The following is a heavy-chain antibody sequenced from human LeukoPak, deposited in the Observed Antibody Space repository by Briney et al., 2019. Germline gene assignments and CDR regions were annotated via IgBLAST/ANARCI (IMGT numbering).Heavy chain of an antibody. V-gene: IGHV4-30-2*01. CDR1: GGSISSGGYS. J-gene: IGHJ4*02. CDR3: ARVVAAPGYFDY. D-gene: IGHD6-19*01. Sequence: PSQTLSLTCAVSGGSISSGGYSWSWIRQPPGKGLEWIGYIYHSGSTYYNPSLKSRVTISVDRSKNQFSLKLSSVTAADTAVYYCARVVAAPGYFDYGGQGTLVTVSS. CDR2: IYHSGST.